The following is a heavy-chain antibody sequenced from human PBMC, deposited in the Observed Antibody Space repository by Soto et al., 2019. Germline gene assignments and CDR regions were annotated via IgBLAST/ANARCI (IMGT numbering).Heavy chain of an antibody. V-gene: IGHV4-59*01. CDR2: IYYSGNT. CDR3: ARAAVTHERYHFGMDV. D-gene: IGHD4-17*01. Sequence: SETLSLTCTVSGGSISSYYWSWIRQSPGKGLEWIGCIYYSGNTNYNPSLKSRVTISVNTSKNQFSLRLTSVTAADTAVYYCARAAVTHERYHFGMDVWGLRTTVTVSS. CDR1: GGSISSYY. J-gene: IGHJ6*02.